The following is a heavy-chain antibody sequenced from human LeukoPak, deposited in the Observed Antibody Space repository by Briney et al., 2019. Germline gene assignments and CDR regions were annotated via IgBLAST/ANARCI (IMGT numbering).Heavy chain of an antibody. J-gene: IGHJ4*02. CDR1: GFTFSSYS. CDR3: ARVHYLPPLTIGIDY. CDR2: INSDGSST. D-gene: IGHD3-3*01. V-gene: IGHV3-74*01. Sequence: GGFLRLSCAASGFTFSSYSMNWVRQAPGKGLVWVSRINSDGSSTSYADSVKGRFTISRDNAKNTLYLQMNSLRAEDTAVYYCARVHYLPPLTIGIDYWGQGTLVTVSS.